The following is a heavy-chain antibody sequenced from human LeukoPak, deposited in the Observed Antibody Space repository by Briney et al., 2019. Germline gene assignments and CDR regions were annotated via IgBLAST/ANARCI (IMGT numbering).Heavy chain of an antibody. J-gene: IGHJ4*02. CDR2: ITGSGGVP. D-gene: IGHD6-19*01. CDR3: ATEKSAWSNFDY. CDR1: VFTFSTHA. V-gene: IGHV3-23*01. Sequence: PGGCLRLSCVASVFTFSTHAMSCVREAPGKGVECVSTITGSGGVPFYADSVKGRFTISRDNSKNTLYLQMNSLRDEDTAVYYCATEKSAWSNFDYWGQGTLVTVSS.